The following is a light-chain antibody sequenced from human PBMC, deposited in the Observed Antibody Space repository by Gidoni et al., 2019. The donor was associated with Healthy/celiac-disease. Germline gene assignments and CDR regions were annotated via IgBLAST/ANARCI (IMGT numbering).Light chain of an antibody. CDR2: AAS. J-gene: IGKJ2*01. CDR1: QSISSY. Sequence: DIQMTQSPSSLSASVGDRVTITCRASQSISSYLNWYQQKQGKAPKLLIYAASSLQSGAPSRFSGSGSGTDFTLTISSLQPEDFATYYCQQSYSTPPYTFGQGTKLEIK. V-gene: IGKV1-39*01. CDR3: QQSYSTPPYT.